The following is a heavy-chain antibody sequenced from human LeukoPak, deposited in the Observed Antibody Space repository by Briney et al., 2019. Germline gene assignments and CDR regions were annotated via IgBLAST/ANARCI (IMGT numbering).Heavy chain of an antibody. CDR2: INPNSGGT. J-gene: IGHJ4*02. D-gene: IGHD2-2*03. Sequence: ASVKVSCKASGYTFTSYYMHWVRQAPGQGLEWMGWINPNSGGTNYAQKFQGRVTMTRDTSISTAYMELGRLRSDDTAVYYCARDGDCSSTSCYDYWGQGTLVTVSS. CDR1: GYTFTSYY. V-gene: IGHV1-2*02. CDR3: ARDGDCSSTSCYDY.